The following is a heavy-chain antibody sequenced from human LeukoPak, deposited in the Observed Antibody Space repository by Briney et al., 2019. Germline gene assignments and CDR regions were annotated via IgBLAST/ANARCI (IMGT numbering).Heavy chain of an antibody. CDR1: EFTFSSCG. Sequence: GRSLRLSCAASEFTFSSCGMHWVRQAPGKGLEWVAVIWYDGSNKYYADSVKGRFTISRDNSKNTLYLQMNSLRAEDTAVYYCARDPLYDYVWGTHRDAFDIWGQGTMVTVSS. CDR3: ARDPLYDYVWGTHRDAFDI. J-gene: IGHJ3*02. CDR2: IWYDGSNK. V-gene: IGHV3-33*01. D-gene: IGHD3-16*01.